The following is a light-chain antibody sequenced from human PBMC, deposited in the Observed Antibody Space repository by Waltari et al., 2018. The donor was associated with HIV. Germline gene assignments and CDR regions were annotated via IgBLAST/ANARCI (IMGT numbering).Light chain of an antibody. CDR2: KAS. Sequence: DIQMTQSHSTLSASVGDRVTITGRASQSISRWLAWYPQKPGKAPNLLIYKASSLESGVPSMFSGSGSVTEFTLTISSLQPDDFATYYCQQFNTYPLTFGGGTKVEIK. CDR1: QSISRW. V-gene: IGKV1-5*03. CDR3: QQFNTYPLT. J-gene: IGKJ4*01.